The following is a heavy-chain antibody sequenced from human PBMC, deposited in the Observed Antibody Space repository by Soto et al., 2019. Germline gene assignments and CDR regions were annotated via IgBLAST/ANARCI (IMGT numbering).Heavy chain of an antibody. D-gene: IGHD5-12*01. V-gene: IGHV1-69*12. J-gene: IGHJ2*01. Sequence: QVQLVQSGAEVKKPGSSVTVSCKASGGTFSSYTISWVRQAPGQGLAWMGGIIPIVGTANSAQTFQGRVTITADESTSTAYMELSSLRSEDTAVYYCARGNHRWLQWWYFDLWGRGTLGTVSS. CDR1: GGTFSSYT. CDR3: ARGNHRWLQWWYFDL. CDR2: IIPIVGTA.